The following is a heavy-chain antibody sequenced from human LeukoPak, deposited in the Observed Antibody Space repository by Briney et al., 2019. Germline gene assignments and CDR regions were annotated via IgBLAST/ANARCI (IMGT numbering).Heavy chain of an antibody. D-gene: IGHD3-10*01. CDR3: ARGSDPEGLLWFGELTYYFDY. J-gene: IGHJ4*02. CDR1: GGSFSGYY. CDR2: INHSGST. Sequence: PSETLSLTCAVYGGSFSGYYWSWIRQPPGKGLEWIGEINHSGSTNYNPSLKSGVTISVDTSKNQFSLKLSSVTAADTAVYYCARGSDPEGLLWFGELTYYFDYWGQGTLVTVSS. V-gene: IGHV4-34*01.